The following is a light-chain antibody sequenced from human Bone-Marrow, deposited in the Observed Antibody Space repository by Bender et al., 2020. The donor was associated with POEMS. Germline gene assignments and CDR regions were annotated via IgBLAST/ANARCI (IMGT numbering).Light chain of an antibody. J-gene: IGLJ2*01. CDR2: LEGSGSY. Sequence: QPVLTQSSSASASLGSSVKLTCTLSSGHSSYIIAWHQQQPGKAPRYLMKLEGSGSYNMGSGVPDRFSGSSSGADRYLTISNLQSEDEADYYCETWDSNSVVFGGGTKLTVL. CDR1: SGHSSYI. V-gene: IGLV4-60*03. CDR3: ETWDSNSVV.